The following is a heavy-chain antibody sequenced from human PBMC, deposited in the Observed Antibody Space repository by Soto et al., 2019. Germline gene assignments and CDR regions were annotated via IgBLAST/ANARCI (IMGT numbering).Heavy chain of an antibody. CDR3: ARWGIAAGDY. CDR1: GFTVSSYG. CDR2: IWYDGSNK. V-gene: IGHV3-33*01. D-gene: IGHD6-13*01. J-gene: IGHJ4*02. Sequence: PGGCLRLSCAASGFTVSSYGMDWVRQAPGKGLEWVAVIWYDGSNKYYADSVKGRFTISRDNSKNTLYLQMNSLRAEDTAVYYCARWGIAAGDYWVQGTLVTVSS.